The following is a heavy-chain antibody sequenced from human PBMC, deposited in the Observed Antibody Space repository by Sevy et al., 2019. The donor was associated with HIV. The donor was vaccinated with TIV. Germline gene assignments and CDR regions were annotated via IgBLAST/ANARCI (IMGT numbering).Heavy chain of an antibody. CDR2: IYPDDSET. D-gene: IGHD3-22*01. CDR3: ATSRSGYLDSSGYYIY. Sequence: GESLKISCKGSGYSFTDHWIGWVRQKPGKGLEWMGIIYPDDSETRYSPSFQGQVTFSADKSINTAYPRWSRLKASDTAMYYCATSRSGYLDSSGYYIYWGQGTLVTVSS. V-gene: IGHV5-51*01. J-gene: IGHJ4*02. CDR1: GYSFTDHW.